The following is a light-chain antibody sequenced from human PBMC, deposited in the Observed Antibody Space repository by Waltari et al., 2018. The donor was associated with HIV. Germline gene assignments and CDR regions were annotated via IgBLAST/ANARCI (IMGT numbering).Light chain of an antibody. CDR2: EVS. V-gene: IGLV2-8*01. J-gene: IGLJ2*01. Sequence: QSAPTQPPSASGSPGQSVPISCTGTSSDVGGYNYVSWSQQPPGKPPKLRIYEVSRRAPGVLDRFSGSKSGDTASLSVGGLQGEDEADYYCSSDAGSNVVFGGETRLNVL. CDR1: SSDVGGYNY. CDR3: SSDAGSNVV.